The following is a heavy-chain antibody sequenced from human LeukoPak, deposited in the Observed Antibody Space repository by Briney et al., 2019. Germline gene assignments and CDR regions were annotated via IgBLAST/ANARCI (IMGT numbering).Heavy chain of an antibody. CDR1: GGSISSYY. V-gene: IGHV4-4*09. CDR2: IYTSGST. Sequence: SETLSLTCTVSGGSISSYYWSWIRQPPGKGLEWIGYIYTSGSTNYNPSLKSRVTISVDTSKNQFSLKLSSVTAADTAVYYCARHHNIADRRGGGAMDVWGKGTTVTVSS. CDR3: ARHHNIADRRGGGAMDV. D-gene: IGHD6-6*01. J-gene: IGHJ6*03.